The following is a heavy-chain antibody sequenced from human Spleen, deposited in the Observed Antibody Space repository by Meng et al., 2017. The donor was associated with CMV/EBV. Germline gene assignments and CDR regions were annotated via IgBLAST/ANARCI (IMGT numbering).Heavy chain of an antibody. CDR1: GGSISSYY. V-gene: IGHV4-59*01. CDR2: IYSSGST. CDR3: ARVNYDFWSGYYYYGMDV. D-gene: IGHD3-3*01. J-gene: IGHJ6*02. Sequence: SETLSLTCTVSGGSISSYYWSWIRQPPGKGLEWIGYIYSSGSTNYNPSLKSRVTISVDTSKNQFSLKVSSVTAADTAVYYCARVNYDFWSGYYYYGMDVWGQGTTVTVSS.